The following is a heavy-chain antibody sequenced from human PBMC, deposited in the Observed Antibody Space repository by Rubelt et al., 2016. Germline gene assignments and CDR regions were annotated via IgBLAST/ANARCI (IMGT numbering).Heavy chain of an antibody. D-gene: IGHD3-10*01. CDR3: ARCYGSGSYGNWFDP. CDR1: GYTFTSYG. V-gene: IGHV1-18*01. CDR2: ISAYNGNT. J-gene: IGHJ5*02. Sequence: QVQLVQSGAEVKKPGASVKVSSKASGYTFTSYGISWVRQAPGQGLEWMGWISAYNGNTNNARKPQGGVTLTTDTSTSTAYMGLRSLRSGDTAVYYCARCYGSGSYGNWFDPGGQGTLVTVSS.